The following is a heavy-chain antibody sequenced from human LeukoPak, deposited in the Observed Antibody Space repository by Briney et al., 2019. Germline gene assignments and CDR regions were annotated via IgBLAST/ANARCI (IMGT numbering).Heavy chain of an antibody. CDR2: IWYDGSNK. J-gene: IGHJ5*02. CDR3: ARDGLATARGSYVLGWFDP. V-gene: IGHV3-33*01. CDR1: GFTFNSYG. D-gene: IGHD1-26*01. Sequence: TGRSLRLSCAASGFTFNSYGMHWVRQAPGKGLEWVAVIWYDGSNKYYADSVKGRFTISRDNSKNTLYLQMNSLRAEDTAVYYCARDGLATARGSYVLGWFDPWGQGTLVTVSS.